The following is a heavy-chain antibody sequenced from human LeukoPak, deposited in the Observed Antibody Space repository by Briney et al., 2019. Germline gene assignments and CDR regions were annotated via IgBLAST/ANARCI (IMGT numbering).Heavy chain of an antibody. CDR1: GGSISSYY. CDR2: IYYSGST. J-gene: IGHJ6*03. Sequence: PSETLSLTCTVSGGSISSYYWSWIRQPPGKGLEWIGYIYYSGSTNYNPSLKSRVTISVDTSKNQFSLKLSSVTAADTAVYYCARDRRLTTVVAPDYYYYMDVWGKGTTVTVSS. V-gene: IGHV4-59*01. D-gene: IGHD4-23*01. CDR3: ARDRRLTTVVAPDYYYYMDV.